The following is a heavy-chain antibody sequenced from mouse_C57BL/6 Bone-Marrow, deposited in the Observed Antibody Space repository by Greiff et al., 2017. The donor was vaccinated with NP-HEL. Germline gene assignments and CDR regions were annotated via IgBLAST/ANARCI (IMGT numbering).Heavy chain of an antibody. CDR1: GYTFTDYY. Sequence: VQLKQSGPVLVKPGASVKMSCKASGYTFTDYYMNWVKQSHGKSLEWIGVINPYNGGTSYNQKFKGKATLTVDKSSSTAYMELNSLTSEDSAVYYCARSPRWEVTTGVVWGTGTTVTVSS. CDR3: ARSPRWEVTTGVV. CDR2: INPYNGGT. J-gene: IGHJ1*03. V-gene: IGHV1-19*01. D-gene: IGHD2-2*01.